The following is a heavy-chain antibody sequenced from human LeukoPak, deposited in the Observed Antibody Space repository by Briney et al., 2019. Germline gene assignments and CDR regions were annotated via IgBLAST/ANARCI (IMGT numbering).Heavy chain of an antibody. J-gene: IGHJ6*03. D-gene: IGHD6-6*01. Sequence: PSETLSLTCTVSGGSISSGGYYWSWIRQPPGKGLEWIGYIYHSGSTNYNPSLKSRVTISVDTSKNQFSLKLSSVTAADTAVYYCARRALFYSSSSWVPSRYYYYMDVWGKGTTVTVSS. CDR2: IYHSGST. CDR3: ARRALFYSSSSWVPSRYYYYMDV. V-gene: IGHV4-30-2*01. CDR1: GGSISSGGYY.